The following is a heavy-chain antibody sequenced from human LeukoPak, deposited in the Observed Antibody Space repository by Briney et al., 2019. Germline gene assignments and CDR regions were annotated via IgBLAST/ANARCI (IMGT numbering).Heavy chain of an antibody. CDR2: MNPNSGNT. CDR1: GYTFTSYD. V-gene: IGHV1-8*01. D-gene: IGHD3-10*01. J-gene: IGHJ4*02. CDR3: ARGRFGALIRKLACFDY. Sequence: GASVKVSCKASGYTFTSYDINWVRQATGQGLEWMGWMNPNSGNTGYAQKFQGRVTMTRNTSISTAYMELSSLRSEDTAVYYCARGRFGALIRKLACFDYWGQGTLVTVSS.